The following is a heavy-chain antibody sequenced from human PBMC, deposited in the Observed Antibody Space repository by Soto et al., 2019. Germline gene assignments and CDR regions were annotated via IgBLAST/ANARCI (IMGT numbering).Heavy chain of an antibody. Sequence: GGSLRLACAASGFTFSDHYMDWVRQSPGKGLEWVGRTRNKANSYTTEYAASVKGRFTISRDDSKNSLYLQMNSLKTEDTALYYCVSVSGSYYYDYWGQGTLVTVSS. J-gene: IGHJ4*02. D-gene: IGHD3-10*01. CDR2: TRNKANSYTT. CDR1: GFTFSDHY. V-gene: IGHV3-72*01. CDR3: VSVSGSYYYDY.